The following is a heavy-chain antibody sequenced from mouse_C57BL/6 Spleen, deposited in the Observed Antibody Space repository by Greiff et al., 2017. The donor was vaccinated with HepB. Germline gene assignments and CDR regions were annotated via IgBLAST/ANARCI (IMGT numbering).Heavy chain of an antibody. CDR1: GYTFTDYY. CDR2: INPNNGGT. J-gene: IGHJ1*03. Sequence: VQLQQSGPELVKPGASVKISCKASGYTFTDYYMNWVKQSHGKSLEWIGDINPNNGGTSYNQKFKGKATLTVDKSSSTAYMELRSLTSEDSAVYYCAREPDGSSYVIWYFDVWGTGTTVTVAS. V-gene: IGHV1-26*01. CDR3: AREPDGSSYVIWYFDV. D-gene: IGHD1-1*01.